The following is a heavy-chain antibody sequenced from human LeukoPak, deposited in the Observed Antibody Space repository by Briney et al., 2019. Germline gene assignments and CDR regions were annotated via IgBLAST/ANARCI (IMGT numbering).Heavy chain of an antibody. CDR1: GGSISSSAYY. Sequence: SETLSLTCTVSGGSISSSAYYWGWIRQPPGKGLEWIANIYYSGSAYYNPSLKSRLTISVDTSKNQFSLMLSSVTAADTAVYYCARSSINRNNYDFWSGYYNYYYYGMDVWGQGTTVTVSS. J-gene: IGHJ6*02. V-gene: IGHV4-39*01. CDR2: IYYSGSA. CDR3: ARSSINRNNYDFWSGYYNYYYYGMDV. D-gene: IGHD3-3*01.